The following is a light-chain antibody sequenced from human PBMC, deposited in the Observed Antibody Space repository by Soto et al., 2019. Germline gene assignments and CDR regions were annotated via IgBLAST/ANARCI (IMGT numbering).Light chain of an antibody. J-gene: IGKJ4*01. CDR2: GAS. V-gene: IGKV3-15*01. CDR1: QSVSSN. Sequence: EVVMTQSPATLSVSPGERATLSCRASQSVSSNLAWYQQKPGQAPRLLIYGASTRATGIPARFSGSGSGTEFTLTISSLQSEDLAVYYCQQYNNWPLTFGGGPR. CDR3: QQYNNWPLT.